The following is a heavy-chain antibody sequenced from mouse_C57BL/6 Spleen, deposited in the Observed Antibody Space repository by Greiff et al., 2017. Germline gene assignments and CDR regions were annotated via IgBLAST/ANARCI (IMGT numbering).Heavy chain of an antibody. CDR3: TKDGFAY. Sequence: QVQLQQSGAELVRPGASVTLSCKASGYTFTDYEMHWVKQTPVHGLEWIGAIDPETGGTAYNQKFKGKAILTADKSSRTAYMELRSLTSEDSAVYYCTKDGFAYWGQGTLVTVAA. V-gene: IGHV1-15*01. CDR1: GYTFTDYE. CDR2: IDPETGGT. J-gene: IGHJ3*01.